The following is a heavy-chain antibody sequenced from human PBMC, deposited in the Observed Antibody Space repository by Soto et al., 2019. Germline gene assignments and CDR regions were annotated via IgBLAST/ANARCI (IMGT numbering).Heavy chain of an antibody. J-gene: IGHJ5*02. CDR3: ARVPDSSSWSRFDP. CDR1: GGSISSGYYH. CDR2: ISYRGST. D-gene: IGHD6-13*01. Sequence: HVQLQESGPGLVQPSQTLSLTCTVSGGSISSGYYHWSWIRQHPGKGLEWIGHISYRGSTYYNPSLKGRVIVSVDTSESQFSLRLTSVTAADTAVYYCARVPDSSSWSRFDPWGQGTLVTVSS. V-gene: IGHV4-31*03.